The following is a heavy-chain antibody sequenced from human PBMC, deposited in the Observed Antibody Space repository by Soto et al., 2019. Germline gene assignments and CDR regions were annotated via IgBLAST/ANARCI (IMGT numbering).Heavy chain of an antibody. CDR2: FDPEDGET. CDR3: ATDTGYCSGGSCYYYDGRDV. V-gene: IGHV1-24*01. Sequence: HVQLVQSGAEVKKHGASVKVSCKVSGYTLTELSMHWVRQAPGKGLEWMGGFDPEDGETIYAQKFQGRVTMTEDTSTDTAYMELSSLRSEDTAVYYCATDTGYCSGGSCYYYDGRDVWGQGTTVTVSS. D-gene: IGHD2-15*01. J-gene: IGHJ6*02. CDR1: GYTLTELS.